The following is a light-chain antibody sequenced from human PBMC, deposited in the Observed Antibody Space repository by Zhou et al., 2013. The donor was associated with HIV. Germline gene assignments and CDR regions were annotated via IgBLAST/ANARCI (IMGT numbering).Light chain of an antibody. CDR1: QSVSSSY. Sequence: EIVLTQSPGTLSLSPGERATLSCRASQSVSSSYLAWYQQKPGQAPSLLIYDTSTRATGVPARFSGSGSGXDFTLTISGLQPEDFALYYCQQYDTWPSFGQGTKLQIK. CDR2: DTS. V-gene: IGKV3-20*01. CDR3: QQYDTWPS. J-gene: IGKJ2*01.